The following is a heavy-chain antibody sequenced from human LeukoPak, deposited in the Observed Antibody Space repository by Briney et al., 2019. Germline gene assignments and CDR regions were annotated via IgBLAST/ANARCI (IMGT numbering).Heavy chain of an antibody. CDR1: GYTFTGHY. CDR3: ARVRDRGYCSSTSCYNYYYGMDV. J-gene: IGHJ6*02. V-gene: IGHV1-2*04. CDR2: INPNSGGT. Sequence: ASVKVSCKASGYTFTGHYLHWVRQAPGQGLEWMGWINPNSGGTNYAQKFQGWVTMTRDTSISTAYMELSRLRSDDTAVYYCARVRDRGYCSSTSCYNYYYGMDVWGQGTTVTVSS. D-gene: IGHD2-2*02.